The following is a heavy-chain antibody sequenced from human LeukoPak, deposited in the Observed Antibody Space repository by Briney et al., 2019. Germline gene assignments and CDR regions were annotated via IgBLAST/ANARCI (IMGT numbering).Heavy chain of an antibody. CDR1: GFTFSNAR. CDR2: IISKTAGETT. J-gene: IGHJ3*02. D-gene: IGHD3-22*01. CDR3: IASSGSDAFDI. Sequence: PGGSLRLSCAAAGFTFSNARMSWVRQAPGKGLEWVGRIISKTAGETTHYAAPVKGRFTVPRDDSTKTLYLQMSSLKTEDTALYYCIASSGSDAFDIWGQGTMVTVSS. V-gene: IGHV3-15*01.